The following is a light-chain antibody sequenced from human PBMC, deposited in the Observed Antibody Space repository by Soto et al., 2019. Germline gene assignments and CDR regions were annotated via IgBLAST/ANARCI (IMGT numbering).Light chain of an antibody. CDR3: LT. J-gene: IGKJ2*01. CDR1: QGISNY. CDR2: AAC. Sequence: NIQMTQSPSAMSASVVYRVTISCRSRQGISNYLSWFQQKPGKVPKHLIYAACSLQSGVPSRFSGSGSVTEFTVAISGLQSDDFANYSWLTFGQGTKLEIK. V-gene: IGKV1D-17*01.